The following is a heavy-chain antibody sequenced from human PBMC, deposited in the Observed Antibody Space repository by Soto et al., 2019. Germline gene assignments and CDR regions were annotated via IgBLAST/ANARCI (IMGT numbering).Heavy chain of an antibody. CDR1: GFTFNSFD. CDR2: ISVYNGHT. D-gene: IGHD1-26*01. J-gene: IGHJ4*02. Sequence: ASVKVSCKASGFTFNSFDISWVRQAPGQGLEWMGWISVYNGHTNYAQKLQGRVTMTTDTSTSTAYMELRSLRSDDTAVYYCARSVGDLDYWGQGTLVTSPQ. V-gene: IGHV1-18*01. CDR3: ARSVGDLDY.